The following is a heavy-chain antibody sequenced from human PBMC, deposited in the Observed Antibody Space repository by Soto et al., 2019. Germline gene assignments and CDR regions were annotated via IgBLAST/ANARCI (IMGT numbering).Heavy chain of an antibody. CDR3: ATTGYYHFGMDV. CDR1: GFTFKNYW. Sequence: GGALRLSCAASGFTFKNYWMSWGRQAPGKGLEWVANVKQDGSETFFVDAVKGRFTVSRDNANRSLYLHMNSLRVDDTALYYFATTGYYHFGMDVWGQGTPVTAP. D-gene: IGHD1-1*01. J-gene: IGHJ6*02. CDR2: VKQDGSET. V-gene: IGHV3-7*01.